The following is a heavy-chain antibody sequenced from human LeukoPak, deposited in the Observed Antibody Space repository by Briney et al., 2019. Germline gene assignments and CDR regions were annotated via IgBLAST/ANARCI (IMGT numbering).Heavy chain of an antibody. V-gene: IGHV3-30*02. CDR2: IPYDGGNK. D-gene: IGHD3-10*01. Sequence: GGSLRLSCAASGFTFSSYGLHWVRQAPGKGLEWVAFIPYDGGNKYYADSVKGRFTISRDNSKNTLYLQMNSLRAEDTAVYYCASSSSYYFDYWGPGTLVTVSS. J-gene: IGHJ4*02. CDR3: ASSSSYYFDY. CDR1: GFTFSSYG.